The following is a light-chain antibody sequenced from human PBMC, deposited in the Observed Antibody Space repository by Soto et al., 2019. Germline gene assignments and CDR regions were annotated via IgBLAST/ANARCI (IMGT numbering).Light chain of an antibody. CDR2: GTS. J-gene: IGKJ4*01. CDR1: QSISKY. V-gene: IGKV1-39*01. CDR3: QQGYSPLHT. Sequence: DIQMTQSPSSLSASVGDRVTLTCRASQSISKYLNWYQVKSGKGPQLLIYGTSTLQRGVPSRFSGSGSGTHFTLPISNLQPEDFAVYYCQQGYSPLHTFGGGTRVEIK.